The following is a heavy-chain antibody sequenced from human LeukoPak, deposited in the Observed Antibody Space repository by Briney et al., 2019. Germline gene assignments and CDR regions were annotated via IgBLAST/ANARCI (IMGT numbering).Heavy chain of an antibody. D-gene: IGHD5-18*01. Sequence: GGSLRLSCAASGFTFSSYGMHWVRQAPGKGLEWVAFIRYDGSNKYYADSVKGRFTISRDNSKNTLYLQMNSLRAEDTAVYYCAKDEGRYSYGMCFDYWGQGTLVTVSS. V-gene: IGHV3-30*02. CDR3: AKDEGRYSYGMCFDY. CDR1: GFTFSSYG. J-gene: IGHJ4*02. CDR2: IRYDGSNK.